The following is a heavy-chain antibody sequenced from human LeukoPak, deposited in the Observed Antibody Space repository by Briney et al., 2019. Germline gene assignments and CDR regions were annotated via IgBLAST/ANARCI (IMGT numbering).Heavy chain of an antibody. D-gene: IGHD3-9*01. Sequence: GASVKVSCKASGCTFTSYDINWVRQATGQGLEWMGWMNPNSGNTGYAQKFQGRVTMTRNTSISTAYMELSSLRSEDTAVYYCARGRIRYFDWSHHDAFDIWGQGTMVTVSS. CDR2: MNPNSGNT. CDR3: ARGRIRYFDWSHHDAFDI. J-gene: IGHJ3*02. V-gene: IGHV1-8*01. CDR1: GCTFTSYD.